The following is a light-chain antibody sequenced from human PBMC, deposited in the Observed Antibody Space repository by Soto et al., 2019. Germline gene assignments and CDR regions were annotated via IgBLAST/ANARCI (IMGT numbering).Light chain of an antibody. CDR1: HSVSSK. CDR2: GAS. V-gene: IGKV3-15*01. Sequence: EIVMTQSPATLSVSVGERATLSCRASHSVSSKLAWYQQKPGQAPRLLIDGASTRATDIPARFSGSGSGTEFTLTISSLQSEDFAVYYCQQYNDWPPQRTFGGGTKVEIK. J-gene: IGKJ4*01. CDR3: QQYNDWPPQRT.